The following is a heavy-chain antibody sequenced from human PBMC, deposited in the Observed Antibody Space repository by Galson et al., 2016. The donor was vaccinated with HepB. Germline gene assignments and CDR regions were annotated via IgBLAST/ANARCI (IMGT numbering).Heavy chain of an antibody. D-gene: IGHD2-2*01. J-gene: IGHJ6*02. CDR1: GFRFSRYG. V-gene: IGHV3-30-3*01. Sequence: SLRLSCAASGFRFSRYGMHWVRQAPGKGLEWVAMISYDGSNEYYADSVKGRVTISRDNSKNSLYLQMNSLRAEDTAVYFCAREERYCSSMRSQNPDYGMDVWGQGTTVTVSS. CDR2: ISYDGSNE. CDR3: AREERYCSSMRSQNPDYGMDV.